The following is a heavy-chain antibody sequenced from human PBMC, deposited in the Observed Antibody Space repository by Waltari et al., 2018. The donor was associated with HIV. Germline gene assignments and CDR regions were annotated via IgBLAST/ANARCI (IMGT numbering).Heavy chain of an antibody. Sequence: QVQLQESGPGLVKPSETLSLTCTVSGYSISSGYYWGWIRQPPGKGLEWIGSIYHSGSTYDNPSLKSRVTISVDTSKNQFSLKLSSVTAADTAVYYCARDCRDYYDSSGYYYLGYWGQGTLVTVSS. CDR3: ARDCRDYYDSSGYYYLGY. D-gene: IGHD3-22*01. J-gene: IGHJ4*02. V-gene: IGHV4-38-2*02. CDR1: GYSISSGYY. CDR2: IYHSGST.